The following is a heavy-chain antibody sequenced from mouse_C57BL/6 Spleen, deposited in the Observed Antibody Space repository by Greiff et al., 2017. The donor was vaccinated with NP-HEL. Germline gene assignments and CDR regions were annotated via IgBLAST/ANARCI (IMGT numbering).Heavy chain of an antibody. CDR1: GYTFTSYW. CDR3: ARREIYYDYDVGWYFDV. J-gene: IGHJ1*03. D-gene: IGHD2-4*01. Sequence: VQLQQSGPELVKPGASVKLSCKASGYTFTSYWMHWVKQRPGQGLEWIGNINPSNGGTNYNEKFKSKATLTVDKSSSTAYMQLSSLTSEDSAVYYCARREIYYDYDVGWYFDVWGTGTTVTVSS. CDR2: INPSNGGT. V-gene: IGHV1-53*01.